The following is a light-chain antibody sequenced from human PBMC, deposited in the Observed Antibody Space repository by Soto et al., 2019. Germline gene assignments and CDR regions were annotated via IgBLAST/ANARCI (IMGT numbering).Light chain of an antibody. V-gene: IGKV3-20*01. Sequence: EFVMTQSPATLSVSPGERATLSCRASQSVSSSYLAWYQQKPGQAPRLLIYGASSRATGIPDRFSGTGSGTDFTLTISRLEPEDFALYYCQQYGNSPLTFGGGTKVDIK. CDR2: GAS. CDR1: QSVSSSY. CDR3: QQYGNSPLT. J-gene: IGKJ4*01.